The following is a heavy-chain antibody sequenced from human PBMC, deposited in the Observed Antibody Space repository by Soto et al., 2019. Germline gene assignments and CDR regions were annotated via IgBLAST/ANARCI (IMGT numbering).Heavy chain of an antibody. V-gene: IGHV1-46*01. J-gene: IGHJ3*02. CDR2: INPSGGST. Sequence: GASVKVSCKASGYTFTSYYMHWVRQAPGQGLEWMGIINPSGGSTSYAQKFQGRVTMTRDTSTSTVYMELSSLRSEDTAVYYCATKSFAHDAFDIWGQGTMVTVSS. CDR3: ATKSFAHDAFDI. CDR1: GYTFTSYY.